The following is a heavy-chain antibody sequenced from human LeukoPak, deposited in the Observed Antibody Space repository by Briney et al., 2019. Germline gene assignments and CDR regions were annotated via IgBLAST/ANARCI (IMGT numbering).Heavy chain of an antibody. V-gene: IGHV3-74*01. J-gene: IGHJ6*03. CDR3: ARRAGTVTSSYKGYYYYSNMDV. D-gene: IGHD4-17*01. CDR2: INSDGSST. CDR1: GFTFSSYW. Sequence: GGSLRLSCAASGFTFSSYWMHWVRQAPGKGLVWVSRINSDGSSTSYADSVKGRFTISRDNAKNTLYLQMNSLRAEDTAVYYCARRAGTVTSSYKGYYYYSNMDVWGKGTTVTVS.